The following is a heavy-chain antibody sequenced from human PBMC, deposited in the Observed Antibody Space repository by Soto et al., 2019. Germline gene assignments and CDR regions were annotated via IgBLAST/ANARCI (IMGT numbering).Heavy chain of an antibody. V-gene: IGHV4-59*01. CDR2: IYYSGST. CDR1: GGSISSYY. Sequence: PSETLSLTCTVSGGSISSYYWSWIRQPPGKGLEWIGYIYYSGSTNYNLSLKSRVTISVDTSKNQFSLKLSSVTAAATAVYYCASYSGSYSFDYWGQGTLVAVSS. CDR3: ASYSGSYSFDY. D-gene: IGHD1-26*01. J-gene: IGHJ4*02.